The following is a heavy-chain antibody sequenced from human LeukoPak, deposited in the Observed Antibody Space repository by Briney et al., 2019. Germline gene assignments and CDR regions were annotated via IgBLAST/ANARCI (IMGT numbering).Heavy chain of an antibody. CDR1: GFTFNNYG. CDR2: IRYNRNNQ. CDR3: ARAVDIVATITGDFDY. V-gene: IGHV3-30*02. Sequence: PGGSLRLSCAASGFTFNNYGMHWVRQAPGKGLEWVAFIRYNRNNQYYADSVKGRFTISRDNSKNTLYLQMNSLKGDDTAVYYCARAVDIVATITGDFDYWGQGTLVTVSS. D-gene: IGHD5-12*01. J-gene: IGHJ4*02.